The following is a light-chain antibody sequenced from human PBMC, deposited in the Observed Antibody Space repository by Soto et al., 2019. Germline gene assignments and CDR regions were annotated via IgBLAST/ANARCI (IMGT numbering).Light chain of an antibody. V-gene: IGLV2-23*02. J-gene: IGLJ1*01. CDR2: EVS. CDR3: CAHEGSTTHV. CDR1: SSDVGGYNF. Sequence: QSVLTQPASVSGSPGQSITISCTGTSSDVGGYNFVSWYLQQPGKVPKLMIYEVSKRPSGFSNRFSGSKSGNTASLTISGLQAYDEDDYYCCAHEGSTTHVVGT.